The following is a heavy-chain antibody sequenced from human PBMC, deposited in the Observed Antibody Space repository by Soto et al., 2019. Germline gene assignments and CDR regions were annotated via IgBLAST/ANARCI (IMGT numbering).Heavy chain of an antibody. CDR3: AKDHYDSSGYYYYYFDY. J-gene: IGHJ4*02. D-gene: IGHD3-22*01. Sequence: PGGSLRLSCAGSGFTFNMYWMHWVRQVPGKGPVWVARIYNDGTYADYADSVKGRFTISRDNSKNTLYLQMNSLRAEDTAVYYCAKDHYDSSGYYYYYFDYWGQGTLVTVSS. V-gene: IGHV3-74*01. CDR1: GFTFNMYW. CDR2: IYNDGTYA.